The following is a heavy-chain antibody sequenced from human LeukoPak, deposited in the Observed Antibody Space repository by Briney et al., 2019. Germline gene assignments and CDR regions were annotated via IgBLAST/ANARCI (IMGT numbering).Heavy chain of an antibody. CDR3: ATGWALNRDAFDI. J-gene: IGHJ3*02. CDR2: FDPEDGET. CDR1: GYTLTELS. Sequence: GASVKVSCKVSGYTLTELSMHWVRQAPGKGLEWMGGFDPEDGETIYAQKFQGRVTMTEDTFTDTAYMELSSLRSEDTAVYYCATGWALNRDAFDIWGQGTMVTVSS. D-gene: IGHD1-26*01. V-gene: IGHV1-24*01.